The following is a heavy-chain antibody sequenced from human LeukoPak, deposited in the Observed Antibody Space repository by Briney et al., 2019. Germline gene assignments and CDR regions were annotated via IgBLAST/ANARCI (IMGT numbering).Heavy chain of an antibody. CDR2: IHYSGST. J-gene: IGHJ4*02. D-gene: IGHD3-22*01. CDR3: ARWGYFDSSGYFVAEY. Sequence: PSETLSLTCTVSGGSISSYYWNWIRQPPGKGLEYIGWIHYSGSTDYNPSLKSRVTISLDRSKRQLSLNLRSVTAADTAVYYCARWGYFDSSGYFVAEYRGQGTLVTVSS. V-gene: IGHV4-59*01. CDR1: GGSISSYY.